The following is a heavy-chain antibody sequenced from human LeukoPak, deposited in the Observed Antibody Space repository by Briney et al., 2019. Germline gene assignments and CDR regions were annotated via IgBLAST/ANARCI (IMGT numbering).Heavy chain of an antibody. V-gene: IGHV4-34*01. D-gene: IGHD3-10*01. J-gene: IGHJ6*03. CDR3: ARERGYYGSGSSNYYYYYYMDV. CDR1: GGSFSGYY. Sequence: SETLSLTCAVYGGSFSGYYWSWIRQPPGKGLEWIGEINHSGSTNYNPSLKSRVTISVDTSKSQFSLKLSSVTAADTAVYYCARERGYYGSGSSNYYYYYYMDVWGKGTTVTVSS. CDR2: INHSGST.